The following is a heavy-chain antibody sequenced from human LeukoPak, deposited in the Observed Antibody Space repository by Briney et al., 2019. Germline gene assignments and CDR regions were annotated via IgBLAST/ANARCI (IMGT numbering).Heavy chain of an antibody. J-gene: IGHJ4*02. Sequence: GGSLRLSCAAPGFTFSNYWMHWVRHAPGKGLVWVSRISGDGSSTKYADSVKGRFAISRDNAKNTLYLQMNSLRAEDTAVYYCVREGLNCSSTSCQRATFDYWGQGTLVTVSS. D-gene: IGHD2-2*01. V-gene: IGHV3-74*03. CDR2: ISGDGSST. CDR3: VREGLNCSSTSCQRATFDY. CDR1: GFTFSNYW.